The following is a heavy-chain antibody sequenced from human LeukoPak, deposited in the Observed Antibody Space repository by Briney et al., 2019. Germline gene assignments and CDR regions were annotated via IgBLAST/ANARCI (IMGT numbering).Heavy chain of an antibody. V-gene: IGHV4-59*01. CDR1: GGSLSTYY. J-gene: IGHJ3*02. CDR2: IYYSGST. Sequence: SETLSLTCTVSGGSLSTYYWNWIRQPPGKGLECIGYIYYSGSTNYNPSLTGRVTISVDTSKNQFSLKLSSVTAADTAVYYCAREYNYYDSSGWDAFEIWGQGTMVTVSS. CDR3: AREYNYYDSSGWDAFEI. D-gene: IGHD3-22*01.